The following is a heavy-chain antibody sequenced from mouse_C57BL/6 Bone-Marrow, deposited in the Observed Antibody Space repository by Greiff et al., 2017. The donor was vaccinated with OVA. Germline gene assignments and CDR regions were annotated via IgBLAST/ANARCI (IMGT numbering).Heavy chain of an antibody. Sequence: EVKLVESGGGLVKPGGSLKLSCAASGFTFSSYAMSWVRQTPEKRLEWVATISDGGSYTYYPDHVKGRFTISRDNAKNNLYLQMSHLKSEDTAMYYGAREEDSNDGIWYFDVWGTGTTVTVSS. CDR1: GFTFSSYA. D-gene: IGHD2-12*01. V-gene: IGHV5-4*01. CDR3: AREEDSNDGIWYFDV. J-gene: IGHJ1*03. CDR2: ISDGGSYT.